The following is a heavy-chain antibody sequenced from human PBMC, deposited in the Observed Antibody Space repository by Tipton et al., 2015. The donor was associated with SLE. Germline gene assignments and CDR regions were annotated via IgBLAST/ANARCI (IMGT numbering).Heavy chain of an antibody. CDR3: AKAAEVFDY. J-gene: IGHJ4*02. Sequence: GSLRLSCVASGFTFSNYAKTWVRQAPGKGLEWVSTVTTSGTTTYYADSVRGRFTISRDDSKNTVYLHMTSLRAEDTAVYYCAKAAEVFDYWGQGTLVTVSS. CDR1: GFTFSNYA. CDR2: VTTSGTTT. V-gene: IGHV3-23*01.